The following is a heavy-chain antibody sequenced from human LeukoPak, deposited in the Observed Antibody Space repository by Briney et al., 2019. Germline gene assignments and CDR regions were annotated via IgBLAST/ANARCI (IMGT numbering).Heavy chain of an antibody. CDR1: GGSFSGYY. Sequence: SETLSLTCAVYGGSFSGYYWSWIRQPPGKGLECIGYIYTSGSTNYNPSLKSRVTISVDKSKNQFSLNLSSVTAADTAVYYCARLVRGAAAGFDPWGQGTLVTVSS. V-gene: IGHV4-4*09. CDR2: IYTSGST. D-gene: IGHD6-13*01. CDR3: ARLVRGAAAGFDP. J-gene: IGHJ5*02.